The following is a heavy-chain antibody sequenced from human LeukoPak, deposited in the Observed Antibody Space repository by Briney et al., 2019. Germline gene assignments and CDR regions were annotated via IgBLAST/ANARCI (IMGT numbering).Heavy chain of an antibody. V-gene: IGHV3-7*01. D-gene: IGHD3-10*01. CDR1: GFIFSSSW. CDR2: IKQDGSEK. J-gene: IGHJ4*02. CDR3: ARGYYGSGFDY. Sequence: SGGSLRLSCAASGFIFSSSWMSWVRQAPGKGLEWVANIKQDGSEKYYVDSVKGRFTISRDNAKNSLYLQMNSLRAEDTAVYYCARGYYGSGFDYWGQGTLVTVSS.